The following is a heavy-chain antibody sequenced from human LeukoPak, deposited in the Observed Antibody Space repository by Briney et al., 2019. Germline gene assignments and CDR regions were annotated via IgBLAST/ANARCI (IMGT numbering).Heavy chain of an antibody. CDR3: ARSAAGTYY. CDR1: GFTFSSYA. V-gene: IGHV3-23*01. J-gene: IGHJ4*02. D-gene: IGHD1-1*01. CDR2: VSGSGNRT. Sequence: GGSLRLSCAASGFTFSSYAMSWVRQAPGKGLEWVSSVSGSGNRTYYADSVKGRFTISRDNSKNTLYLQMNSLRAEDTAVYYCARSAAGTYYWGQGTLVTVSS.